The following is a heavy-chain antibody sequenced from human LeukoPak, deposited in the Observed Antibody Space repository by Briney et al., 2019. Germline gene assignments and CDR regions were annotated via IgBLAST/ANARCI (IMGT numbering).Heavy chain of an antibody. Sequence: GGSLRLSCAASGFTFSNYNMNWVRQAPGKGLEWVSSISSSSSYIYYADSVKCRFTISRDNAKNSLYLQMNSLRAEDTAVYYCARDERIQLWQGTLGYWGQGTLVTVSS. CDR3: ARDERIQLWQGTLGY. CDR1: GFTFSNYN. CDR2: ISSSSSYI. J-gene: IGHJ4*02. D-gene: IGHD5-18*01. V-gene: IGHV3-21*01.